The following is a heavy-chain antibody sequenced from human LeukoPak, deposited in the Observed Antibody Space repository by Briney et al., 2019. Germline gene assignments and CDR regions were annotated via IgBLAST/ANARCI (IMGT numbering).Heavy chain of an antibody. V-gene: IGHV3-21*01. CDR3: ARRVASANDAFDI. D-gene: IGHD6-13*01. Sequence: PGGSLRLSCAASGFTFSSYSMNWVRQAPGKGLEWVSSISSGSTYIYYGDSLKGRFTISRDNAKISLYLQMNSLRAEDTAVYYCARRVASANDAFDIWGQGTMVTVSS. J-gene: IGHJ3*02. CDR2: ISSGSTYI. CDR1: GFTFSSYS.